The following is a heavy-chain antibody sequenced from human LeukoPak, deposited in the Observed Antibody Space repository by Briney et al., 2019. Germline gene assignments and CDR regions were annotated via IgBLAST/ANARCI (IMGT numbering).Heavy chain of an antibody. Sequence: SETLSLTCTVSGGSITSYFWTWIRQPPGKGLEWIGYIYHSGTTNYNPSLKSRVTISADTSKNQFSLRLSSVTAADTAVYYCAQKAPYSPGYSQRWGQGTLVTVST. CDR2: IYHSGTT. D-gene: IGHD2-15*01. CDR3: AQKAPYSPGYSQR. V-gene: IGHV4-59*01. J-gene: IGHJ1*01. CDR1: GGSITSYF.